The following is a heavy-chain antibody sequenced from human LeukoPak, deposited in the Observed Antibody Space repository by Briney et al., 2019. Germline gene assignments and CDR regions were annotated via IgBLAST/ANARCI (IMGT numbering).Heavy chain of an antibody. Sequence: GGSLRLACPASGCIFSTYTMTCVRQAAGRGLEWDSSITSSSTYIYYADSLKGRFTNTRDNAKNSLFLQMNGLRAEDTAVYYCARVATVTTYFDYWGLGTLVTVSS. CDR1: GCIFSTYT. CDR2: ITSSSTYI. V-gene: IGHV3-21*01. D-gene: IGHD4-17*01. CDR3: ARVATVTTYFDY. J-gene: IGHJ4*02.